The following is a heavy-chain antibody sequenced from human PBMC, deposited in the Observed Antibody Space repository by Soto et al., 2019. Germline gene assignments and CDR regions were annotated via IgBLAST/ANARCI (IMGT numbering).Heavy chain of an antibody. CDR1: GFTFNTYG. J-gene: IGHJ5*02. CDR2: ISYDGSNE. V-gene: IGHV3-30*18. CDR3: AKSLAVAAGWFDP. Sequence: GSLRLACSASGFTFNTYGMHWVRQAPGKGLEWVAFISYDGSNEYYADSVKGRFTISRDNSKNTVFLQMNSLRGEDTAVYYCAKSLAVAAGWFDPWGQGALVTVYS. D-gene: IGHD6-19*01.